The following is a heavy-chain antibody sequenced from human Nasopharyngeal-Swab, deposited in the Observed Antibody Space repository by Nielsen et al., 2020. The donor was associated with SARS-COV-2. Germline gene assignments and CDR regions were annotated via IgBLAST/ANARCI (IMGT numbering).Heavy chain of an antibody. V-gene: IGHV3-30*03. J-gene: IGHJ6*02. CDR2: ISYDGSNK. CDR3: ARDRVDNSSWGYYYYGMDV. CDR1: GFTFSSYG. Sequence: GGSLRLSCAASGFTFSSYGMHWVRQAPGKGLEWVAVISYDGSNKYYADSVKGRFTISRDNSKNSLYLQMNSLRAGDTAVYYCARDRVDNSSWGYYYYGMDVWGQGTTVTVSS. D-gene: IGHD6-13*01.